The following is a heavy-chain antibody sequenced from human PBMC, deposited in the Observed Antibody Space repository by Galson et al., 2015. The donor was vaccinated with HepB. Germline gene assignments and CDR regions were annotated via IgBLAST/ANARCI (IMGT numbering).Heavy chain of an antibody. Sequence: SVKVSCKASGYILTSYAMNWVRQAPGQGLEWMGWINTNTGNPTYAQGFTGRFVFSLDTSVSTAYLQISSLKAEDTAVYYCARDAAIIAVAGTGPDFDYWGQGTLVTVSS. CDR2: INTNTGNP. CDR1: GYILTSYA. J-gene: IGHJ4*02. D-gene: IGHD6-19*01. V-gene: IGHV7-4-1*02. CDR3: ARDAAIIAVAGTGPDFDY.